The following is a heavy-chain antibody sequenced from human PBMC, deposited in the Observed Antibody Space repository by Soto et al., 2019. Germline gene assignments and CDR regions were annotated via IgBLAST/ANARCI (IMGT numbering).Heavy chain of an antibody. CDR2: IWYDGSQI. V-gene: IGHV3-33*01. Sequence: QVQLVESGGGVVQTGRSLRLSCAASGFTLSRHGIHWVRQAPGKGLEWLAVIWYDGSQIKYAESVKGRFTISRDNSRSTVDLQMDSLRAEDTSVYYCARVVVVSASPVGYEMDVWGQGTTVIVSS. D-gene: IGHD2-15*01. CDR1: GFTLSRHG. CDR3: ARVVVVSASPVGYEMDV. J-gene: IGHJ6*02.